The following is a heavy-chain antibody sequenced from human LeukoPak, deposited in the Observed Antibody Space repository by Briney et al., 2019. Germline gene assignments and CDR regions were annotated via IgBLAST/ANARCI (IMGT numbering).Heavy chain of an antibody. J-gene: IGHJ6*02. Sequence: GGSLRLSCAASGFTFSSYAMSWVRQAPGKGPEWVSAISGSGGSTYYADSVKGRFTISRDNSKNTLYLQMNSLRAEDTAVYYCARDPRGYCSSTSCYEDYYYYYGMDVWGQGTTVTVSS. D-gene: IGHD2-2*01. CDR3: ARDPRGYCSSTSCYEDYYYYYGMDV. CDR1: GFTFSSYA. V-gene: IGHV3-23*01. CDR2: ISGSGGST.